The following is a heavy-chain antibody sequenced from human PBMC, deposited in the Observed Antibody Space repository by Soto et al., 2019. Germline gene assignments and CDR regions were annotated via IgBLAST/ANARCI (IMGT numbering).Heavy chain of an antibody. V-gene: IGHV1-3*01. D-gene: IGHD6-19*01. Sequence: GASVKVSCKASGYTFTSYAMHWVRQAPGQRLEGMGWINAGNGNTKYSQKFQGRVTITRDTSASTAYMELSSLRSEDTAVYYCARDLFSAVAGNQGYWGQGTLVTVSS. CDR1: GYTFTSYA. CDR2: INAGNGNT. CDR3: ARDLFSAVAGNQGY. J-gene: IGHJ4*02.